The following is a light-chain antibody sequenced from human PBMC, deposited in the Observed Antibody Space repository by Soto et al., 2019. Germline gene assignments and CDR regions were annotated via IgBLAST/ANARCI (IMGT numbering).Light chain of an antibody. CDR2: GAS. CDR1: HSASSN. V-gene: IGKV3-15*01. J-gene: IGKJ1*01. Sequence: SHSASSNFAWYQQKPGQAPRLLTYGASTRATGIPARFSGRGSGTEFTLTISSLQSEDFAVYYCQQYNNWPPWTFGQGTKVDI. CDR3: QQYNNWPPWT.